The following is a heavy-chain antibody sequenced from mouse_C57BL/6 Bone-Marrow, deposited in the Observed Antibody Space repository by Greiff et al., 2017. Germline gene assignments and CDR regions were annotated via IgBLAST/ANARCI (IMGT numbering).Heavy chain of an antibody. Sequence: QVQLQQSGPELVKPGASVKISCKASGYAFSSSWLNWVKQRPGKGLEWIGRLYPGDGGTNYNGKLQGKATLTAAQSSRPAYMRLSSLTSEDSAVYFGARDYGSSYGYWGQGTTLTVSS. CDR3: ARDYGSSYGY. CDR2: LYPGDGGT. V-gene: IGHV1-82*01. D-gene: IGHD1-1*01. CDR1: GYAFSSSW. J-gene: IGHJ2*01.